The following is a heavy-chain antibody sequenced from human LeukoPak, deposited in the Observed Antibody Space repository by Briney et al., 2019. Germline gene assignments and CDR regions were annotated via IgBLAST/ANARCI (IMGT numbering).Heavy chain of an antibody. D-gene: IGHD4-17*01. CDR3: ATLDYGDYKKGY. V-gene: IGHV1-69*04. Sequence: SVKVSCKASGGTFSSYAISWVRQAPGQGLEWMGGIIPILGIANYAQKFQGRVTITADKSTSTAYMELSSLRSEDTAVYYCATLDYGDYKKGYWGQGTLVTVSS. CDR1: GGTFSSYA. J-gene: IGHJ4*02. CDR2: IIPILGIA.